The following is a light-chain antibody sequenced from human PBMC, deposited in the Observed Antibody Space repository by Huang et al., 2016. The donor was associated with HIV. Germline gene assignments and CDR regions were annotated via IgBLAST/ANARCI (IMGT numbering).Light chain of an antibody. CDR1: QVISNS. V-gene: IGKV1-NL1*01. J-gene: IGKJ2*01. CDR2: AAS. CDR3: QQYYAIPYT. Sequence: DIQMTQSPSSLSASIGDKVTISCRASQVISNSLAWYQQKPGKAPKLLLFAASRLEDVVPSRFSGSRSGADFTLTISSLQPEDFATYYCQQYYAIPYTFGQGTKLEIK.